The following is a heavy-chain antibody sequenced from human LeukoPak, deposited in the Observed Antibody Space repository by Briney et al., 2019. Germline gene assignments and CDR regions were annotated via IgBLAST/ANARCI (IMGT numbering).Heavy chain of an antibody. CDR3: ARYHYYDSSGYYPNDAFDI. CDR1: GYTFTGYY. J-gene: IGHJ3*02. V-gene: IGHV1-2*02. D-gene: IGHD3-22*01. Sequence: ASVKVSCKASGYTFTGYYMHWVRQAPGQGLEWMGWINPNSGGTNYAQKFQGRVNMSRDTSIRTAYMELRRLRSDDTAVYYCARYHYYDSSGYYPNDAFDIWGQGRMVTVSS. CDR2: INPNSGGT.